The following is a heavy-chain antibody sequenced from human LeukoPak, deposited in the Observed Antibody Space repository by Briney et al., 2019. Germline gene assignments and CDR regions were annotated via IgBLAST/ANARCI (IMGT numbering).Heavy chain of an antibody. CDR3: VKDLVPAASSRWFDS. V-gene: IGHV3-33*06. D-gene: IGHD2-2*01. CDR2: IWYDESKT. J-gene: IGHJ5*01. CDR1: GFLFSSYG. Sequence: GGSLRLSCAASGFLFSSYGMHWVRQSPGKGLDWVAAIWYDESKTYYADSVKGRFTISRDSSENTLYLQMTSLRAEDAAIYYCVKDLVPAASSRWFDSWGQRTLVAVSS.